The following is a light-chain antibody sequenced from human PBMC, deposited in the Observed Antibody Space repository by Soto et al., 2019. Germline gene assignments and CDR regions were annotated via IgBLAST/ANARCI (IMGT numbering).Light chain of an antibody. V-gene: IGKV3-11*01. CDR2: SAS. Sequence: EIVLTQSPATLSLSPGERATLSCRASQSVGNDLVWYHQKRGQAPRLLIYSASNRATGIPARFSGSGSGTDFTLTISSLEPEAFAAYYCQQRSNWPPTFGGGTKVEIK. CDR3: QQRSNWPPT. CDR1: QSVGND. J-gene: IGKJ4*01.